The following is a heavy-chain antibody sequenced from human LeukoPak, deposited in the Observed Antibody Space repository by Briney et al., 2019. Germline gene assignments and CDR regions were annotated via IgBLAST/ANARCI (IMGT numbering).Heavy chain of an antibody. J-gene: IGHJ5*02. D-gene: IGHD3-3*01. CDR2: IKQDGSEK. Sequence: GGSLRLSCAASGFTFSSYWMSWVRQAPGKGLEWVANIKQDGSEKYYVDSVKGRFTISRDNAKKSLYLQMNSLRAEDTAVYYCARDNGYYDFWSGYGGNWFDPWGQGTLVTVSS. CDR3: ARDNGYYDFWSGYGGNWFDP. CDR1: GFTFSSYW. V-gene: IGHV3-7*01.